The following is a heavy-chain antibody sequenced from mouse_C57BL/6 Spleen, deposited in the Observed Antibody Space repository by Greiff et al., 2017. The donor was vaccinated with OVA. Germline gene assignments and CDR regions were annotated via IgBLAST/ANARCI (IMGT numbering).Heavy chain of an antibody. D-gene: IGHD3-1*01. J-gene: IGHJ3*01. CDR2: ISSGSSTI. V-gene: IGHV5-17*01. CDR3: AREQLSY. CDR1: GFTFSDYG. Sequence: EVHLVESGGGLVKPGGSLKLSCAASGFTFSDYGMHWVRQAPEKGLEWVAYISSGSSTIYYADTVKGRFTISRDNAKNTLFLQMTSLRSEDTAMYYCAREQLSYWGQGTLVTVSA.